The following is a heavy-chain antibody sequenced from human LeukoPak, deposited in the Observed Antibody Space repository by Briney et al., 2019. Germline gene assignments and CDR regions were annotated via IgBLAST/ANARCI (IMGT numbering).Heavy chain of an antibody. Sequence: KGGESLKISCKGSGYSFTTYWIGWVRQMPGKGLEWMGIIYPGDSDTRYSPSFQGQVTISADKSISTAYLQWSSLKASDTAMYYCARVTQWELSAFDIWGQGTMVTVSS. CDR2: IYPGDSDT. D-gene: IGHD1-26*01. CDR1: GYSFTTYW. CDR3: ARVTQWELSAFDI. V-gene: IGHV5-51*01. J-gene: IGHJ3*02.